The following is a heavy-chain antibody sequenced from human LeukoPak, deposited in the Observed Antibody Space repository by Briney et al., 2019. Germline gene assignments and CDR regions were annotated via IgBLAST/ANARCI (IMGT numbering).Heavy chain of an antibody. J-gene: IGHJ4*02. CDR3: ARVKYYYDSSGYWLYYFDY. CDR2: IYYSGST. CDR1: GGSISSYY. D-gene: IGHD3-22*01. V-gene: IGHV4-59*01. Sequence: PSETLSLTCTVSGGSISSYYWSWTRQPPGKGLEWIGYIYYSGSTNYNPSLKSRVTISVDTSKNQLSLKLSSVTAADTAVYYCARVKYYYDSSGYWLYYFDYWGQGTLVTVSS.